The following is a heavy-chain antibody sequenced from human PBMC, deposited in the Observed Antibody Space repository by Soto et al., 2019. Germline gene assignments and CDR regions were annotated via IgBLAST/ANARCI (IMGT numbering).Heavy chain of an antibody. CDR3: AREWQLGYYGMDV. CDR1: GLTFSSYA. D-gene: IGHD6-6*01. J-gene: IGHJ6*02. V-gene: IGHV3-30-3*01. Sequence: PGGSLRLSCAASGLTFSSYAMHWVRQAPGKGLEWVAVISYDGSNKYYADSVKGRFTISRDNSKNTLYLQMNSLRAEDTAVYYCAREWQLGYYGMDVWGQGTTVTVSS. CDR2: ISYDGSNK.